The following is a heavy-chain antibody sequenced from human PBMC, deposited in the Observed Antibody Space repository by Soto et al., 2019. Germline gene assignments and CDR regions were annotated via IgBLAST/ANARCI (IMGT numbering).Heavy chain of an antibody. V-gene: IGHV1-18*04. CDR3: ARVLAVAGHAPFFDY. CDR1: GYTFTSYG. J-gene: IGHJ4*02. Sequence: ASVKVSCKAFGYTFTSYGISWVRQAPGQGLEWMGWISAYNGNTNYAQKLQGRVTMTTDTSTSTAYMELRSLRSDDTAVYYCARVLAVAGHAPFFDYWGQGTLVTVSS. CDR2: ISAYNGNT. D-gene: IGHD6-19*01.